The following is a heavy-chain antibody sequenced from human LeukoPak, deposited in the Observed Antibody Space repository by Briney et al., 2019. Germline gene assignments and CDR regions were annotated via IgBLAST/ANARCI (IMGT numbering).Heavy chain of an antibody. J-gene: IGHJ6*02. D-gene: IGHD6-13*01. Sequence: PGGSLRLSCAASGFTFSSYWMSWVRQAPGKGLEWVANIKQDGSEKYYVDSVKGRFTISRDNAKNSLYLQMNSLRAEDTAVYYCARDDSSSWYGYYYGMDVWGQGTTVTVSS. V-gene: IGHV3-7*01. CDR3: ARDDSSSWYGYYYGMDV. CDR2: IKQDGSEK. CDR1: GFTFSSYW.